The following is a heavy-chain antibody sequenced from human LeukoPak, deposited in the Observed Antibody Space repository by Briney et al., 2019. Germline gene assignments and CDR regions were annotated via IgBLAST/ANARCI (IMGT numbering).Heavy chain of an antibody. CDR2: ISASGSSI. CDR3: AKDRTVARIAVAGTPHLD. V-gene: IGHV3-11*01. CDR1: GFTFSDYY. J-gene: IGHJ4*02. Sequence: GGSLRLSCAASGFTFSDYYMYWIRQAPGEGLEWVSYISASGSSIYYGDSMKGRFTISRDNSKNTLYLQMNSLRAEDTAVYYCAKDRTVARIAVAGTPHLDWGQGTLVTVSS. D-gene: IGHD6-19*01.